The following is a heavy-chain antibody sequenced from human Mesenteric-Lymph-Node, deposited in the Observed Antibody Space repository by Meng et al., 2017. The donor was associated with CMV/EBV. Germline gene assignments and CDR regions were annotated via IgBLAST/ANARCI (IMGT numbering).Heavy chain of an antibody. J-gene: IGHJ3*02. V-gene: IGHV3-30-3*01. D-gene: IGHD6-19*01. Sequence: GESLKISCAASGFTFSNYAMYWVRQAPGKGLEWVALISYDVSQKYYADSVKGRFTISRDNSKNTLYLEMNSLRTDDTALYYCARGGGRSGWFNDAFDIWGQGTMVTVSS. CDR1: GFTFSNYA. CDR2: ISYDVSQK. CDR3: ARGGGRSGWFNDAFDI.